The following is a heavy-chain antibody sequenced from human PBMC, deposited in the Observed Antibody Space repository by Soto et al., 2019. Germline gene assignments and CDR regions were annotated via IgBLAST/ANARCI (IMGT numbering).Heavy chain of an antibody. CDR3: ARDPKYSSSSGDGYFDY. CDR1: GGTFSSYA. D-gene: IGHD6-6*01. J-gene: IGHJ4*02. Sequence: GASVKVSCKASGGTFSSYAIGWVRQAPGQGLEWMGGIIPIFGTANYAQKFQGRVTITADESTSTAYMELSSLRSEDTAVYYCARDPKYSSSSGDGYFDYWGQGTLVTVSS. CDR2: IIPIFGTA. V-gene: IGHV1-69*13.